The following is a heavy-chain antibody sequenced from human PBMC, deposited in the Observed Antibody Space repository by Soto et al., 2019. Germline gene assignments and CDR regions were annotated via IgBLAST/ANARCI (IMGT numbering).Heavy chain of an antibody. J-gene: IGHJ4*02. CDR2: IRSSADRT. V-gene: IGHV3-23*01. CDR1: GFTFSSHG. D-gene: IGHD3-3*01. Sequence: EVQLLESGGGLVQPGGSLRLSCAASGFTFSSHGMSWVRQAPGKGLEWVSSIRSSADRTYYADSVKGRFIISRDNAKNTVHLQLNSLRAVDTSVYHCANCWSGYVGYWGQGTLVTVSS. CDR3: ANCWSGYVGY.